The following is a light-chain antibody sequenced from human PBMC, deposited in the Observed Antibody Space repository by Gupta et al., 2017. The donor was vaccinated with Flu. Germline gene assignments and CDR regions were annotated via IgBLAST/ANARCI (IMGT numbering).Light chain of an antibody. Sequence: TQIAQSPSSLSASVGDGVTITCRASQNINDYLSWYQQKPGKAPRLLIVGASILQSGVPSRFSGSGSGTDFTLTISSLHPEDIATYYCQQCDSTPWTFGPGTRVDIK. V-gene: IGKV1-39*01. CDR2: GAS. J-gene: IGKJ1*01. CDR1: QNINDY. CDR3: QQCDSTPWT.